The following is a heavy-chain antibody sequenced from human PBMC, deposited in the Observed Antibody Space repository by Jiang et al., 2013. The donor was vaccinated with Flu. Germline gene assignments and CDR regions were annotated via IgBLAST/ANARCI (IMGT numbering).Heavy chain of an antibody. Sequence: GAEVKKPGASVKVSCKTSGYTFTTYGISWVRQAPEQGLEWMGWISGYDGDTNYAWRLQGRVTMTTDTSTSTAYMELRSLRSDDTAVYYCARDWHIDSGTDLFDYWGQGTLVTVSS. CDR2: ISGYDGDT. CDR1: GYTFTTYG. CDR3: ARDWHIDSGTDLFDY. J-gene: IGHJ4*02. D-gene: IGHD3-10*01. V-gene: IGHV1-18*01.